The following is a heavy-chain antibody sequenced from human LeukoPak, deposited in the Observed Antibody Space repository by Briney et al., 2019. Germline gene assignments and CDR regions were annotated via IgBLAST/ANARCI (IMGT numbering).Heavy chain of an antibody. Sequence: SKTLSLTCTVSGGSISSSSYYWGWIRQPPGKGLEWIGSIYYSGSTYYNPSLKSRVTISVDTSKNQFSLKLSSVTAADTAVYYCARLNDYVWGSYRYTGMYFDYWGQGTLVTVSS. CDR3: ARLNDYVWGSYRYTGMYFDY. CDR2: IYYSGST. D-gene: IGHD3-16*02. CDR1: GGSISSSSYY. V-gene: IGHV4-39*01. J-gene: IGHJ4*02.